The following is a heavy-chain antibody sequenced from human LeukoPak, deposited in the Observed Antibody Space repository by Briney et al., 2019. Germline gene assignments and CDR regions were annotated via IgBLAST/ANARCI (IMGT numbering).Heavy chain of an antibody. V-gene: IGHV4-61*02. J-gene: IGHJ4*02. CDR2: IYTSGST. D-gene: IGHD4-17*01. CDR3: ARDYGDRSVYFDY. Sequence: SETLSLTCTVSGGSISSGSYYWSWIRQPAGKGLEWIGRIYTSGSTNYNPSLKSRVTISVDTSKNQFSLKLSSVTAADTAVYYCARDYGDRSVYFDYWGQGTLVTVSS. CDR1: GGSISSGSYY.